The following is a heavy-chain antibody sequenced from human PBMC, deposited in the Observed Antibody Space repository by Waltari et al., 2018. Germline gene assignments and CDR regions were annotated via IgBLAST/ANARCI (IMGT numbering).Heavy chain of an antibody. CDR2: ISYDGNNK. D-gene: IGHD3-3*01. Sequence: QVQLVESGGGVVQPGRSLRLSCAASGFTFRTYAMHWVPQAPGKGLEWVALISYDGNNKYYADSVKGRFTISRDNSKNTLYLQLNSLRAEDTAVYYCARDGTSYDFWSGYFDSWGQGTLVTVSS. V-gene: IGHV3-30-3*01. CDR3: ARDGTSYDFWSGYFDS. J-gene: IGHJ5*01. CDR1: GFTFRTYA.